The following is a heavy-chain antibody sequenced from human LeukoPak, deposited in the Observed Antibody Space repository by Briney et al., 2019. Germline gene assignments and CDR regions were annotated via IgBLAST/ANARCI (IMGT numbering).Heavy chain of an antibody. CDR3: ARENYYGSGSLDY. CDR2: ISYDGTNK. J-gene: IGHJ4*02. Sequence: PGGSLRLSCAASGFTFSSYAMHWVRQAPGKGLEWVAFISYDGTNKYYADSVKGRFTISRDKSKNTLYLQMNSLRAEDTAVYYCARENYYGSGSLDYWGQGTLVTVSS. V-gene: IGHV3-30-3*01. CDR1: GFTFSSYA. D-gene: IGHD3-10*01.